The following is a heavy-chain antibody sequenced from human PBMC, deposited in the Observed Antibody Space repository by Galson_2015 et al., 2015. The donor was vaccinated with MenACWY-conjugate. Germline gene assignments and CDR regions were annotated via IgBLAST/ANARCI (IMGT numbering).Heavy chain of an antibody. CDR2: IKDDGREK. V-gene: IGHV3-7*03. CDR1: GFTLGHYW. D-gene: IGHD4/OR15-4a*01. CDR3: ARPVRNRLTISVPYYFDH. J-gene: IGHJ4*02. Sequence: SLRLSCAASGFTLGHYWMSWVRQAPGKGLEWVATIKDDGREKYYVDSVKGRFTISRDNAENSFSLQMNSLRAEDTALYYCARPVRNRLTISVPYYFDHWGQGTQVTVSS.